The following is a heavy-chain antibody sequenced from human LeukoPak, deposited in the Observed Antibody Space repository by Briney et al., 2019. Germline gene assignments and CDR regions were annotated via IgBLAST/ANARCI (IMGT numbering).Heavy chain of an antibody. CDR2: IIPIFGTA. D-gene: IGHD6-13*01. Sequence: ASVKVSCKASGGTFSSYAISWVRQAPGQGLEWMGGIIPIFGTANYAQRFQGGVTITADESTSTAYMELSSLRSEDTAVYYCARERQQLDHFDYWGQGTLVTISS. V-gene: IGHV1-69*13. CDR1: GGTFSSYA. CDR3: ARERQQLDHFDY. J-gene: IGHJ4*02.